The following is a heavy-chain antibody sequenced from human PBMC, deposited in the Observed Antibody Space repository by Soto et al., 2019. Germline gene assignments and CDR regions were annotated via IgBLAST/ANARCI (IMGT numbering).Heavy chain of an antibody. CDR3: VCTMVRGGYCYYGMDV. V-gene: IGHV1-69*01. CDR2: IIPIFGTA. D-gene: IGHD3-10*01. CDR1: GGTFSSYA. Sequence: QVQLVQSGAEVKKPGSSVNVSCKASGGTFSSYAISWVRQAPGQGLEWMGGIIPIFGTANYAQKFQGRVTITADESTSTAYMELGSLSSEDTAVYYCVCTMVRGGYCYYGMDVWGQGTTVTVSS. J-gene: IGHJ6*02.